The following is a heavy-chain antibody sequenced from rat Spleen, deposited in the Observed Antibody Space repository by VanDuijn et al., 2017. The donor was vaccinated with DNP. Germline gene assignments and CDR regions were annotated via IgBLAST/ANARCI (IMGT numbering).Heavy chain of an antibody. J-gene: IGHJ2*01. Sequence: VQLKESGPGLVQPSQPLSLTCTVSGFSLTSYGVSWVRQRPGKGLEWVASISYEGSSIYYGDSVKGRFTISRDNAKSTLYLQMNSLRSEDTATYYCVKDLRGGSAFDYWGPGIMVTVSS. D-gene: IGHD1-11*01. V-gene: IGHV5-22*01. CDR2: ISYEGSSI. CDR3: VKDLRGGSAFDY. CDR1: GFSLTSYG.